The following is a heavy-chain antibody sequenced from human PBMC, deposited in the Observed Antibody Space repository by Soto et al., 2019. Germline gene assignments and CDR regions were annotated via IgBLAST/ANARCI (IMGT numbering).Heavy chain of an antibody. J-gene: IGHJ4*02. V-gene: IGHV3-23*01. CDR1: GVKFSDSA. CDR3: TKNGRWLDVQLDS. D-gene: IGHD6-19*01. CDR2: SSAAGRST. Sequence: PVLPLRHSCSAAGVKFSDSAMSWVLQAPGKGLEWVSISSAAGRSTCHADSVRGRFTISRDNSRNTLYLRMTRLRADATAVYYCTKNGRWLDVQLDSWGQGTQVTASS.